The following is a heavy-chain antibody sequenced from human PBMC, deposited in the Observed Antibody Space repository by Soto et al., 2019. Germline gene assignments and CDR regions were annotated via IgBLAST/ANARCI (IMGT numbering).Heavy chain of an antibody. V-gene: IGHV3-15*01. CDR3: TTPNYYYYYGMDV. Sequence: PGGSLRLSCAASGFTFSNARMSGVRQAPGKGLEWVGRIKSKTDGGTTDYAAPVKGRFTISRDDSKNTLYLQMNSLKTEDTAVYYCTTPNYYYYYGMDVWGQGTTVAVSS. CDR1: GFTFSNAR. CDR2: IKSKTDGGTT. J-gene: IGHJ6*02.